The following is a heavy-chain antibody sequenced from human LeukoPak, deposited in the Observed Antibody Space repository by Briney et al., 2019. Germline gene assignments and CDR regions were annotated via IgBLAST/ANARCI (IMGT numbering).Heavy chain of an antibody. CDR1: GGSISSGGYY. J-gene: IGHJ4*02. CDR3: ARVSDSSGLASPFDY. CDR2: IYHSGST. V-gene: IGHV4-30-2*05. Sequence: PSETLSLTCTVSGGSISSGGYYWSWIRQPPGKGLEWIGYIYHSGSTYYNPSLKSRVTISVDTSKNQFSLKLSSVTAADTAVYYCARVSDSSGLASPFDYWGQGTLVTVSS. D-gene: IGHD3-22*01.